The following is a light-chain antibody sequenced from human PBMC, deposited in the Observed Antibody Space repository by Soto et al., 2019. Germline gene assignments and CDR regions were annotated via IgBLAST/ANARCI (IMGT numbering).Light chain of an antibody. CDR3: QQWSLYSWT. V-gene: IGKV1-5*03. CDR1: QNIGVW. Sequence: DLQMTQSPATLSASVGDRVTITCRASQNIGVWLAWYQQKPGKVPSLLIYKTSTLEDGVPSRFSGTGSGTDFTLTIYNLQPDDVATYYCQQWSLYSWTFGQGTKVDI. CDR2: KTS. J-gene: IGKJ1*01.